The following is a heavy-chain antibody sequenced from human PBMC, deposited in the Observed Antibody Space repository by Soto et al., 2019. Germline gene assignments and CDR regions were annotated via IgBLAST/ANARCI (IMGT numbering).Heavy chain of an antibody. CDR1: GYTFTDYY. D-gene: IGHD3-10*01. CDR2: INPNSGGA. Sequence: ASVKVSCKASGYTFTDYYLYWVRQAPGQGLEWMGWINPNSGGANYAQKFKGRVTVTRNTSISTAYMELSGLTSDDTAIFYCARGTYSYALGSHLPHHWGQGNLVTVSS. V-gene: IGHV1-2*02. J-gene: IGHJ1*01. CDR3: ARGTYSYALGSHLPHH.